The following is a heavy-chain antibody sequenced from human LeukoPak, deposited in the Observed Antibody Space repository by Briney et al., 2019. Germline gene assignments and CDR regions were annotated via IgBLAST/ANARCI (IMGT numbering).Heavy chain of an antibody. Sequence: ASVKVSCKASGYTFNSYGISWVRQAPGQGREWMGLISAYTGNTNYAQKVQGRVTMTTDTSTTTAYMEVRSLRSDDTAVYYCARRGIYCSGGTCQGGPLDYWGQGTLVTVSS. J-gene: IGHJ4*02. V-gene: IGHV1-18*01. CDR2: ISAYTGNT. CDR1: GYTFNSYG. D-gene: IGHD2-15*01. CDR3: ARRGIYCSGGTCQGGPLDY.